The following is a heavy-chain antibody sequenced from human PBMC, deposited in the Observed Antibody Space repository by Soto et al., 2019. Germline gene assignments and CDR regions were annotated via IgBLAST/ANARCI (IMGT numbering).Heavy chain of an antibody. CDR2: ISWNGASI. V-gene: IGHV3-9*01. D-gene: IGHD3-10*02. J-gene: IGHJ4*02. CDR1: GFTFDDYA. CDR3: AILPLYVPGFDC. Sequence: EVQLVESGGGLVQPGRSLRLSCAASGFTFDDYAIHWVRQAPGRGLEWVAGISWNGASIGYADSVKGRFTISRDNAKTSLHLQINCVRSEETALTYFAILPLYVPGFDCGAKGTLVPSSS.